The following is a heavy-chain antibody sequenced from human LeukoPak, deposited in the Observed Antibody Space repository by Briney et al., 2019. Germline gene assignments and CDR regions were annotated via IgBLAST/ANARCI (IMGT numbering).Heavy chain of an antibody. CDR3: ARQYDEDFDY. J-gene: IGHJ4*02. Sequence: SETLSLTCTVSGGSISSSSYYWGWIRQPPGTGLEWIGSIYYSGSTYYNPSLKSRVTISVDTSKNQFSLKLSSVTAADTAVYYRARQYDEDFDYWGQGTLVTVSS. CDR1: GGSISSSSYY. D-gene: IGHD2-8*01. CDR2: IYYSGST. V-gene: IGHV4-39*01.